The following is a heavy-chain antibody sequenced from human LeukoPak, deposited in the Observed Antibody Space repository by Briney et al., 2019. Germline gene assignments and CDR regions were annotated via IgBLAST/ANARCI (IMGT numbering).Heavy chain of an antibody. V-gene: IGHV1-69*13. CDR2: IIPIFGTA. CDR1: GGTFSSYA. Sequence: ASVKVSCKASGGTFSSYAISWVRQAPGQGLEWMGGIIPIFGTANYAQKFQGRVTITADESTSTAYMELSSLRSEDTAVYYCARTYQWLEINAEYFQHWGQGTLVTVSS. CDR3: ARTYQWLEINAEYFQH. J-gene: IGHJ1*01. D-gene: IGHD6-19*01.